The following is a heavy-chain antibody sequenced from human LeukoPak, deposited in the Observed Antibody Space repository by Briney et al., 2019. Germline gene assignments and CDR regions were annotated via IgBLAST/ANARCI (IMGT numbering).Heavy chain of an antibody. D-gene: IGHD5-12*01. CDR2: IYYSGST. CDR1: GGSISSYY. V-gene: IGHV4-59*01. J-gene: IGHJ4*02. CDR3: ARGEEGYSGYEAFDY. Sequence: SETLSLTCTVSGGSISSYYWSWIRQPPGKGLEWIGYIYYSGSTNYNPSLKSRVTISVDTSKNQFSLKLSSVTAADTAVYYCARGEEGYSGYEAFDYWGQGTLVTVSS.